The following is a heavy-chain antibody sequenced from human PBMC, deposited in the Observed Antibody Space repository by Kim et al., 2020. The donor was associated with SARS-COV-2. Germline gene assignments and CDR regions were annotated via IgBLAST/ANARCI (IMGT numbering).Heavy chain of an antibody. J-gene: IGHJ4*02. V-gene: IGHV3-23*01. D-gene: IGHD6-13*01. CDR3: AKRQQLVRFRDY. Sequence: GGSLRLSCAVSGFTFSSYAMSWVRQAPGKGLEWVSAISGSGGSTYYADSVKGRFTISRDNSKNTLYLQMNSLRAEDTAVYYCAKRQQLVRFRDYWGQGTLVTVSS. CDR1: GFTFSSYA. CDR2: ISGSGGST.